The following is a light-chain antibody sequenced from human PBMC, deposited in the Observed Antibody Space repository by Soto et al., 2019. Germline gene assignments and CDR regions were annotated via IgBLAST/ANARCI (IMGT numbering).Light chain of an antibody. CDR3: SSYTSSSTLVV. Sequence: QSALTQPASVSGSPGQSITISCTGTSSDVGGYNYVSCYQQHPGKAPKLMIYDVSNRPPGVSNRFSGSKSGNTASLTISGLQAEDEADYYCSSYTSSSTLVVFGEATNLTVL. CDR1: SSDVGGYNY. CDR2: DVS. J-gene: IGLJ2*01. V-gene: IGLV2-14*01.